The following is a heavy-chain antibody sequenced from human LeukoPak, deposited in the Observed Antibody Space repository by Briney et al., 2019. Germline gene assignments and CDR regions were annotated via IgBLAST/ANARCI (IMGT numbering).Heavy chain of an antibody. J-gene: IGHJ4*02. Sequence: GGSLRLSCAASGFTFSSNYMSWVRQAPGKGLEWVSGFNGSGDRTYYADSVKGRFTISRDNSKNTLYLQMNNLRAGDTAVYYCARRGSYYPFDYWGQGTLVTVSS. D-gene: IGHD1-26*01. V-gene: IGHV3-23*01. CDR1: GFTFSSNY. CDR2: FNGSGDRT. CDR3: ARRGSYYPFDY.